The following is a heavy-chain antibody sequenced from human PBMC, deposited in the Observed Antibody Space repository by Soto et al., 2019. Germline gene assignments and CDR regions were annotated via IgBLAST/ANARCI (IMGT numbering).Heavy chain of an antibody. V-gene: IGHV4-59*01. CDR3: ARGGGPFMETLAKYDS. CDR2: IYFQGTT. Sequence: QVQLQESGPGLVKPSGTLSLTCAVSGVSITSNYWSWIRQAPGKGLEWVGYIYFQGTTNYNPSLRSRVTILIDMSKIQFSLTVTSVTAADTAVYYCARGGGPFMETLAKYDSWGQGSLVTVSS. J-gene: IGHJ4*02. D-gene: IGHD5-12*01. CDR1: GVSITSNY.